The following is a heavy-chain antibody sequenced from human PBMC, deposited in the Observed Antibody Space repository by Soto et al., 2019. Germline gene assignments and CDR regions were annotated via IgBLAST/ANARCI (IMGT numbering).Heavy chain of an antibody. CDR2: IFYNGGA. D-gene: IGHD2-21*01. V-gene: IGHV4-4*02. CDR3: GRNGAYYIAF. CDR1: GASISSNDW. Sequence: QVQLQDSGPGLVEPSGTLSLTCVVSGASISSNDWWSWVRQSPGEGLQWIGEIFYNGGANYNPSLTSRVAISVDTSKNQFFLKLTSITAADTAIYYCGRNGAYYIAFWGQGTLVTVSS. J-gene: IGHJ4*02.